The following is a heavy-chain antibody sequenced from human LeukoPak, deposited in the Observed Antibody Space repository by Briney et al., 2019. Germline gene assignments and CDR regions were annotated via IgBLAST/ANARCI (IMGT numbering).Heavy chain of an antibody. D-gene: IGHD2-2*02. J-gene: IGHJ4*02. CDR1: AFTFSNYA. CDR3: AKDVGYCSSTTCYKPFDY. V-gene: IGHV3-23*01. CDR2: FSGRGGNT. Sequence: GGSLTLSCAASAFTFSNYAMSWVRQAQGKGLEWVSAFSGRGGNTYYADSVKGRFTISRDNSKNTLYLQMNSLRAEDTAVYYCAKDVGYCSSTTCYKPFDYWGQGTLVTVSS.